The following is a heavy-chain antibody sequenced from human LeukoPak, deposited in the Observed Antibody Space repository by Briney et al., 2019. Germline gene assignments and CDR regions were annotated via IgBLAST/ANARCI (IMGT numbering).Heavy chain of an antibody. J-gene: IGHJ4*02. CDR3: ASRNYDFWSGYSYFDY. V-gene: IGHV4-31*03. Sequence: PSQTLSLTCTVSGGSISSGGYYWSWIRQHPGKGLEWIGYIYYSGSTYYNPSLKSRVTISVDTSKNQFSLKLSSVTAADTAVYYRASRNYDFWSGYSYFDYWGRGTLVAVSS. D-gene: IGHD3-3*01. CDR1: GGSISSGGYY. CDR2: IYYSGST.